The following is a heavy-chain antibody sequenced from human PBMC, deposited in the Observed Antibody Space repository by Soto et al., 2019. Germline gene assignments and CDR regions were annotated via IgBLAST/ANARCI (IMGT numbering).Heavy chain of an antibody. D-gene: IGHD6-25*01. J-gene: IGHJ6*02. Sequence: EVQLVESGGGLIQPGGSLRLSCAASGFTVSSNYMSWVRQAPGKGLEWVSVISGSGGSTYYADSVKGRFTISRDNSKNTLYLQMSSLRAEDTTVYYWAKAGYSSASYYYYYGMDVWGQVTTVTVSS. V-gene: IGHV3-23*04. CDR3: AKAGYSSASYYYYYGMDV. CDR2: ISGSGGST. CDR1: GFTVSSNY.